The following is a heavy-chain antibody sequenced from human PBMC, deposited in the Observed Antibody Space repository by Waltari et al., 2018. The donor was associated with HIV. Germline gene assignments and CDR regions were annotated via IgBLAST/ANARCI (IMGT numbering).Heavy chain of an antibody. CDR2: INTAVSST. Sequence: EVQLVESGGGLVQPGGSLRLSCAASGFTFGRSWMYRVRPAPGKGLVWVARINTAVSSTKAADSVKRRFTISRYNAKNTRYLQMNRLRAEDTAVYYCARGDGYNYGAYWGQGTLVTVSS. CDR3: ARGDGYNYGAY. CDR1: GFTFGRSW. D-gene: IGHD5-12*01. J-gene: IGHJ4*02. V-gene: IGHV3-74*01.